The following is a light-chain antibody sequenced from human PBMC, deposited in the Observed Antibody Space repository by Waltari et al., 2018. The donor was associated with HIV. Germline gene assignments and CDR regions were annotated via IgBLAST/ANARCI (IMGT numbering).Light chain of an antibody. J-gene: IGLJ1*01. CDR2: EVT. Sequence: QSALTQPASVSGSPGQSITISCTGTSGDVGVYHFVSWYQQHPGKAPKLIIYEVTYRPSGVSDRFSGSKSGNTASLTISGLQAEDEADYYCCSYTSSNTYDFGTGTTVTVL. V-gene: IGLV2-14*03. CDR1: SGDVGVYHF. CDR3: CSYTSSNTYD.